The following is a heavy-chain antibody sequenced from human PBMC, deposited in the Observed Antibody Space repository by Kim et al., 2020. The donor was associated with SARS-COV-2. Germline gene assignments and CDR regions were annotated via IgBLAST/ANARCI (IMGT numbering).Heavy chain of an antibody. Sequence: GGSLRLSCTASGFTFGDYAMSWFRQAPGKGLEWVGFIRSKAYGGTTEYAASVKGRFTISRDDSKSIAYLQMNSLKTEDTAVYYCTRDGTPPPEIYYYYYYYMDVWGKGTTVTVSS. D-gene: IGHD1-26*01. CDR2: IRSKAYGGTT. CDR1: GFTFGDYA. V-gene: IGHV3-49*03. CDR3: TRDGTPPPEIYYYYYYYMDV. J-gene: IGHJ6*03.